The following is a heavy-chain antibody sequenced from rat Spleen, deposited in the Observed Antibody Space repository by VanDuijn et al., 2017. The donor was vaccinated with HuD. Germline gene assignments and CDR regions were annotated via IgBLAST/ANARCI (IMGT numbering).Heavy chain of an antibody. CDR2: INTHGSST. CDR3: AKYNSGFDY. V-gene: IGHV5-19*01. Sequence: EVQLVESGGGLVQPGRSLKLSCAASGLTFSNYGMHWIRQAPTKGLEWVATINTHGSSTYYPDSVKGRFTISRDNAENTVYLQMNRLRSEDTATYYCAKYNSGFDYWGQGVMVTVSS. D-gene: IGHD4-3*01. J-gene: IGHJ2*01. CDR1: GLTFSNYG.